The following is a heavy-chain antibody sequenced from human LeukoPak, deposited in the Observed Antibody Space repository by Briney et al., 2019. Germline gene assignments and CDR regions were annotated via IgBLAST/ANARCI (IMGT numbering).Heavy chain of an antibody. CDR3: ARVDSSGYHKYYFDY. D-gene: IGHD3-22*01. Sequence: QTGGSLRLSCAASGFTVSSKYMSWVRQAPGKGLEWVSLIYSAGSTYYADSVKGRFSISRKNSKNTLYLQMNSLRAEDTAVYYCARVDSSGYHKYYFDYWGQGTLVTVSS. J-gene: IGHJ4*02. CDR1: GFTVSSKY. CDR2: IYSAGST. V-gene: IGHV3-53*01.